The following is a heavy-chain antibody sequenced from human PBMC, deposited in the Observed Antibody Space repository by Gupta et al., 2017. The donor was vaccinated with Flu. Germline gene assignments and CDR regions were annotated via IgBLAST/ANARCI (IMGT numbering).Heavy chain of an antibody. D-gene: IGHD6-19*01. CDR3: VKKESGWYALEM. CDR1: W. CDR2: IHYDGNT. J-gene: IGHJ3*02. V-gene: IGHV4-28*01. Sequence: WWGWIRQPPGQGLEWIGYIHYDGNTYYNPSLKSRVAMSVDTSKNQFSLKLSSVTAQDTAMFYCVKKESGWYALEMWGQGTMVTVSS.